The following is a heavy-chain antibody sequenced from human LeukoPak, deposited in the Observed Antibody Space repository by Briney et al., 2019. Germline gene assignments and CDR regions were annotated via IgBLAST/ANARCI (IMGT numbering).Heavy chain of an antibody. D-gene: IGHD3-22*01. J-gene: IGHJ4*02. Sequence: GSLRLSCAASGFTFSSYEMNWVRQAPGKGLEWIGSIYYSGSTYYNPSLKSRVTISVDTSKNQFSLKLSSVTAADTAVYYCAKKWLLLQYFDYWGQGTLVTVSS. CDR2: IYYSGST. CDR3: AKKWLLLQYFDY. V-gene: IGHV4-39*07. CDR1: GFTFSSYE.